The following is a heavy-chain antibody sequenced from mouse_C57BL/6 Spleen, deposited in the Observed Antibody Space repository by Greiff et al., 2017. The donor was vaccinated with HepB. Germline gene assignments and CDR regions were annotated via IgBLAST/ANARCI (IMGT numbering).Heavy chain of an antibody. CDR1: GYSITSDY. V-gene: IGHV3-8*01. J-gene: IGHJ4*01. D-gene: IGHD2-1*01. Sequence: EVQGVESGPGLAKPSQTLSLTCSVTGYSITSDYWNWIRKFPGNKLEYMGYISYSGSTYYNPSLKSRISITRDTSKNQYYLQLNPVTTEDTATYYCARTFYYPSDAMDYWGQGTSVTVSS. CDR2: ISYSGST. CDR3: ARTFYYPSDAMDY.